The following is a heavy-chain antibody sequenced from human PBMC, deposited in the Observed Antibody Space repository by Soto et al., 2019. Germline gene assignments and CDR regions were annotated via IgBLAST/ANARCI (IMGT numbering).Heavy chain of an antibody. V-gene: IGHV4-38-2*01. CDR2: VFHSGTT. D-gene: IGHD3-22*01. J-gene: IGHJ4*02. CDR1: GSSINSGDF. Sequence: SETLSLTCAVSGSSINSGDFWGWIRQPPGKGLEWIGSVFHSGTTYYNPSLKSRVTISVDTSKNQFSLKLSSVTAADTAVYYCARGNNYYDSSGYLDYWGQGTLVTVSS. CDR3: ARGNNYYDSSGYLDY.